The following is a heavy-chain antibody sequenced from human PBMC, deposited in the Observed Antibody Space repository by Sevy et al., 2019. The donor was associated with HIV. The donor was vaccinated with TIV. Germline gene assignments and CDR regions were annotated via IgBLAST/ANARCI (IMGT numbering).Heavy chain of an antibody. CDR1: GFTFSNYG. CDR2: ISYDGSTK. V-gene: IGHV3-30*18. CDR3: AKGSRATDSAFDI. Sequence: SLRLSCAASGFTFSNYGMHWVRQAPGKGLERVAVISYDGSTKYYADSVKGRFTISRDNSKNTVHLQMNSLRTEDTAVYYRAKGSRATDSAFDIWGQGTMVSVSS. D-gene: IGHD3-22*01. J-gene: IGHJ3*02.